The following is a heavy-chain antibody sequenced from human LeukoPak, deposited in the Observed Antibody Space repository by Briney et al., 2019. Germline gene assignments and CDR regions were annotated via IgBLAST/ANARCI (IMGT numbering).Heavy chain of an antibody. CDR2: INHSGST. Sequence: KPSETLSLTCAVYGGSFSGYYWSWIRQPPGKGLEWIGEINHSGSTNYNPSLKSRVTISVDTSKNQFSLKLSSVTAADTAVYYCARAGGQGLAREDAFDIWGQGTMVTVSS. D-gene: IGHD6-19*01. V-gene: IGHV4-34*01. J-gene: IGHJ3*02. CDR1: GGSFSGYY. CDR3: ARAGGQGLAREDAFDI.